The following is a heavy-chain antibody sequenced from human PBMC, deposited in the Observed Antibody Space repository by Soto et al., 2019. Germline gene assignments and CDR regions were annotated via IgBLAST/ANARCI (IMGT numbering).Heavy chain of an antibody. D-gene: IGHD3-22*01. CDR3: ASGDYYDSSGYYPPTH. V-gene: IGHV3-30-3*01. Sequence: GGSLRLSCAASGFTFSSYAMHWVRQAPGKGLEWVAVISYDGSNKYYADSVKGRFTISRDNSKNTLYLQMNSLRAEDTAVYYCASGDYYDSSGYYPPTHWGQGTLVTV. J-gene: IGHJ4*02. CDR2: ISYDGSNK. CDR1: GFTFSSYA.